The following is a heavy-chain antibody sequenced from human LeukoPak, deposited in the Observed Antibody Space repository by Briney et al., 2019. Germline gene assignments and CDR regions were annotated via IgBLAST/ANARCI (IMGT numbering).Heavy chain of an antibody. D-gene: IGHD5-24*01. CDR2: VYFIGST. J-gene: IGHJ4*02. Sequence: PGGSLRLSCAASGFTVSSNYMSWVRQAPGKGLEWIGYVYFIGSTNYNPSLKSRVTMSVDTSQNHFSLNLRSVTTADTAVYYCARVVPDGYSDYWGQGTLVTVSS. V-gene: IGHV4-59*02. CDR3: ARVVPDGYSDY. CDR1: GFTVSSNY.